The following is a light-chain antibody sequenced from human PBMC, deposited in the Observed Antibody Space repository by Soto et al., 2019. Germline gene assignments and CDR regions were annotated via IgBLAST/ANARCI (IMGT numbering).Light chain of an antibody. J-gene: IGKJ1*01. Sequence: EIVLTQSPGTLSLSPGERATLSCRASQSVSSSYLAWYQQKPGQAPRLLIYGASIRATGIPDRFSGSGSGTDFTLTISRLEPEDFAVYYCQQYGSSSWTFGQGPKVYIK. CDR1: QSVSSSY. CDR3: QQYGSSSWT. V-gene: IGKV3-20*01. CDR2: GAS.